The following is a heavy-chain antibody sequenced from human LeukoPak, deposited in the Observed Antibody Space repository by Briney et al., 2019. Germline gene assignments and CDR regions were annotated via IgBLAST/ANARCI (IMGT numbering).Heavy chain of an antibody. J-gene: IGHJ4*02. CDR2: IIPIFGTA. V-gene: IGHV1-69*05. D-gene: IGHD3-22*01. Sequence: ASVKVSCKASGGTFSSYAISWVRQAPGQGLEWMGGIIPIFGTANYAQKFQGRVTITTDESTSTAYMELSRLRSDDTAVYYCAKALGSSGYYPTVYWGQGTLVTVSS. CDR1: GGTFSSYA. CDR3: AKALGSSGYYPTVY.